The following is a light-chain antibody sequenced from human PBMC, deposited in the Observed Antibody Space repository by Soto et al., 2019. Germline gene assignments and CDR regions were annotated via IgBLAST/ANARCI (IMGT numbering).Light chain of an antibody. Sequence: DIQMTQSPSTLSASVGDGVTITCRASQSISSWLAWYQQKPGKAPKLLIYKASSLESGVPSRFSGSGSGTDFTLTVSSLQPEDFATYYCQQSYKSHRTFGQGTKVDIK. V-gene: IGKV1-5*03. CDR1: QSISSW. CDR2: KAS. J-gene: IGKJ1*01. CDR3: QQSYKSHRT.